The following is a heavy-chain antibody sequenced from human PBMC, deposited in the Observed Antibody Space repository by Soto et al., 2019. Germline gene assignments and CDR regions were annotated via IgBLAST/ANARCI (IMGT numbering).Heavy chain of an antibody. V-gene: IGHV1-18*01. Sequence: QVQLVQSGAEVKKPGASVKVSCKASGYTFTSYGISWVRQAPGQGREWMGWISAYNGNTNYAKKLQGRVTRTTDTXTXXAYMELRSLRSDDTAVYYCARDREAYSGSYNWFDPWGQGTLVTVSS. D-gene: IGHD1-26*01. CDR3: ARDREAYSGSYNWFDP. CDR1: GYTFTSYG. CDR2: ISAYNGNT. J-gene: IGHJ5*02.